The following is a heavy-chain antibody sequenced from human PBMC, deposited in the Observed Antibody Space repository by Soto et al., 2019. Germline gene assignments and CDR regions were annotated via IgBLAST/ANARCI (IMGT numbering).Heavy chain of an antibody. V-gene: IGHV1-18*01. CDR2: ISAYNGNT. CDR1: GYTFTSYG. J-gene: IGHJ4*02. Sequence: GASVKVSCKASGYTFTSYGISWVRQAPGQGLEWMGWISAYNGNTNYAQKLQGRVTMTTDTSTSTAYMELRSLRSDDTAVYYCARVATDIVVVPAAIDFDYWGQGTLVTVSS. CDR3: ARVATDIVVVPAAIDFDY. D-gene: IGHD2-2*01.